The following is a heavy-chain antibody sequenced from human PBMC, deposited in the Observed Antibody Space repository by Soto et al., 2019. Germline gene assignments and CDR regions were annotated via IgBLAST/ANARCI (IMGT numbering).Heavy chain of an antibody. Sequence: QVQLVQSGAEVKKPGASVKVSCKAYGYTFTSYGISWVRQAPGQGLEWMGWISAYNGNTKYAQKLQGRVTMTTDTATSTAYMELRSLRSEVTAVYYFARDLAVALIDYWGQGTLVTVSS. V-gene: IGHV1-18*01. D-gene: IGHD6-19*01. J-gene: IGHJ4*02. CDR2: ISAYNGNT. CDR3: ARDLAVALIDY. CDR1: GYTFTSYG.